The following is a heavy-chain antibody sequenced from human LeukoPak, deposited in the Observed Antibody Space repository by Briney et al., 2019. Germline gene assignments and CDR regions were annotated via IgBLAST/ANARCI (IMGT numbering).Heavy chain of an antibody. CDR2: INHSGST. D-gene: IGHD3-10*01. J-gene: IGHJ4*02. CDR3: ARGLPRHGPMVRGVRGGNYFDY. V-gene: IGHV4-34*01. CDR1: GGSFSGYY. Sequence: PSETLSLTCAVYGGSFSGYYRSWIRQPPGKGLEWIGEINHSGSTNYNPSLKSRVTISVDTSKNQFSLKLSSVTAADTAVYYCARGLPRHGPMVRGVRGGNYFDYWGQGTLVTVSS.